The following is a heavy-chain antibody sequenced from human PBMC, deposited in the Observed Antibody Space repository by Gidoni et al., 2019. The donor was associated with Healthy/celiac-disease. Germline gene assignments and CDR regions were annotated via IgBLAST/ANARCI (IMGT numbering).Heavy chain of an antibody. CDR2: INPNSGGT. D-gene: IGHD3-3*01. J-gene: IGHJ6*02. CDR1: GYTFTGYY. V-gene: IGHV1-2*02. Sequence: QVQLVQSGAAVKKPGASLKVSCKASGYTFTGYYMHWVRQVPGQGLEWMGWINPNSGGTNYAQKFQGRVTMTRDTSISTAYMELSRLRSDDTAVYYCAIPNTISIHYGMDVWGQGTTVTVSS. CDR3: AIPNTISIHYGMDV.